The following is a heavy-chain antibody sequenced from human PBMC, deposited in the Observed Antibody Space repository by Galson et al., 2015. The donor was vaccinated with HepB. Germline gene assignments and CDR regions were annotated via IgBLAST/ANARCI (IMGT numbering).Heavy chain of an antibody. CDR1: GGLFSSYG. D-gene: IGHD4-23*01. CDR3: ARLSGDYGVNS. J-gene: IGHJ5*02. V-gene: IGHV1-69*04. Sequence: SVKVSCKASGGLFSSYGLSWVRQAPGQGLEWMGKIVPVLDMTKYAQKFQDRLTFTADTSTSTAYMELSSLRSEDTAVYYCARLSGDYGVNSWGQGTLVTVSA. CDR2: IVPVLDMT.